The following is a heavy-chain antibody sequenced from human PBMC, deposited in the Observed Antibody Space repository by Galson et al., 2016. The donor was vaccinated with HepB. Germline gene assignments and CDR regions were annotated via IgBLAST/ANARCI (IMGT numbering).Heavy chain of an antibody. CDR3: GRLSMTTIGVRGDAVDS. V-gene: IGHV5-51*01. J-gene: IGHJ3*02. D-gene: IGHD5-24*01. CDR1: GYRFTRYW. CDR2: IYPGDSDT. Sequence: QSGADVKKPGESLKITCQGSGYRFTRYWIAWVRQMPGKGLEWMGIIYPGDSDTRYSPSLQGPVTISADKSINTAYLEWTSLRASDTAMYYCGRLSMTTIGVRGDAVDSCGRGTMVTVSS.